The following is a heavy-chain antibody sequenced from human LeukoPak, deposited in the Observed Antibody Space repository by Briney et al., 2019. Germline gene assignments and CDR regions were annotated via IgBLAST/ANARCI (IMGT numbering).Heavy chain of an antibody. CDR2: ISSSSSYI. CDR3: ARVVDIVATT. D-gene: IGHD5-12*01. CDR1: GFTFSAYW. J-gene: IGHJ4*02. V-gene: IGHV3-21*01. Sequence: GGSLRLSCAASGFTFSAYWMTWVRQAPGKGLEWVSSISSSSSYIYYADSVKGRFTISRDNAKNSLYLQMNSLRAEDTAVYYCARVVDIVATTWGQGTLVTVSS.